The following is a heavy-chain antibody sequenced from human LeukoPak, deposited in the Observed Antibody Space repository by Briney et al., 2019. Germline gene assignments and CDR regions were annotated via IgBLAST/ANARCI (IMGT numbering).Heavy chain of an antibody. CDR3: VGGAPNWGFDY. Sequence: ASVKVSCKPSGYSFTSYDINWVRESTGQGLAWMGWMSPKSGHTGYAQNFQGRVTMTRNTSISTAYMELSSLRSEDTAVYYCVGGAPNWGFDYWGQGTLVTVSS. CDR1: GYSFTSYD. D-gene: IGHD7-27*01. V-gene: IGHV1-8*01. J-gene: IGHJ4*02. CDR2: MSPKSGHT.